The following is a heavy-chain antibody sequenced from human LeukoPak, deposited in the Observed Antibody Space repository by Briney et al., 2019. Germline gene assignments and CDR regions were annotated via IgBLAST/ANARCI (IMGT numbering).Heavy chain of an antibody. CDR3: AQDQPLGG. Sequence: ASVKVSCKASGYTFTSYYMHWVRQAPGQGLEWMGGIIPIFGTANYAQKFQGRVTITADESTSTAYMELSSLRSEDTAVYYCAQDQPLGGWGQGTLVTVSS. CDR2: IIPIFGTA. V-gene: IGHV1-69*13. J-gene: IGHJ4*02. D-gene: IGHD1-26*01. CDR1: GYTFTSYY.